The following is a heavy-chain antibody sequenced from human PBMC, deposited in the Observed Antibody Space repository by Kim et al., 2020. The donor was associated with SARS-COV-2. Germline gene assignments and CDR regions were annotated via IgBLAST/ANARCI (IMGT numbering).Heavy chain of an antibody. CDR2: IYYSGNT. Sequence: SETLSLTCTVFTGSISSHYWTWIRQPPGKGLEWIGYIYYSGNTDYNPSLKSRVTISIDTSKNQFSLELRSVTAADTAVYYCAGLAGGSIAYGMGVWGPGT. J-gene: IGHJ6*02. D-gene: IGHD2-15*01. V-gene: IGHV4-59*11. CDR1: TGSISSHY. CDR3: AGLAGGSIAYGMGV.